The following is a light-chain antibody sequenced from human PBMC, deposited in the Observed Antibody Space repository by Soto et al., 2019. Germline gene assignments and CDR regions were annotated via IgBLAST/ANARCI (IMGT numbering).Light chain of an antibody. Sequence: QSVLTQPPSASGTPGQRVTISCSGSSSNIGSNYVYWYQQLPGTAPKLLIYRNNQRPSGVPDRFSGSKSGTSASRAISGLRSEDEADYYCVAWDDSLSGVVFGGGTK. CDR3: VAWDDSLSGVV. J-gene: IGLJ2*01. V-gene: IGLV1-47*01. CDR1: SSNIGSNY. CDR2: RNN.